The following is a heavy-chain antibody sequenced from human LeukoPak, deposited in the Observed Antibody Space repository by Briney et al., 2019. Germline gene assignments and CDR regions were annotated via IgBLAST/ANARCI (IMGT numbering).Heavy chain of an antibody. J-gene: IGHJ4*02. D-gene: IGHD3-9*01. CDR3: ARGVGVLRYFDWLL. CDR1: GYTFTGYY. CDR2: INPNSGGT. V-gene: IGHV1-2*02. Sequence: GASVKVSCKASGYTFTGYYMHWVRQAPGQGLEWMGWINPNSGGTNYAQKFQGRVTMTRDTSISTAYMELSRLRSDDTAVYYCARGVGVLRYFDWLLWGQGTLVTVSS.